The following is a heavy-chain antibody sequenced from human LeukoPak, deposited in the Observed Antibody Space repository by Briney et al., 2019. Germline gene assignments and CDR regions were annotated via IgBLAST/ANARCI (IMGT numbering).Heavy chain of an antibody. D-gene: IGHD2-2*01. CDR2: IWYDGSNK. CDR1: GFTFSSYG. CDR3: ARDRIVVIPTYRMDV. J-gene: IGHJ6*02. V-gene: IGHV3-33*01. Sequence: GRSLRLSCAASGFTFSSYGMHWVRQAPGKGLGRVAVIWYDGSNKYYVDSVKGRFTISRDNSKNTLYLQMNSLRAEDTAVYYCARDRIVVIPTYRMDVWGQGTTVTVSS.